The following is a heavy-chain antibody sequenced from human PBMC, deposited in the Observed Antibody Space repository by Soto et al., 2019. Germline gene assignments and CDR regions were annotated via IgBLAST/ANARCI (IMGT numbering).Heavy chain of an antibody. CDR3: AKSGSSGWYGWFDP. D-gene: IGHD6-19*01. J-gene: IGHJ5*02. CDR1: GFSLRTSGVG. V-gene: IGHV2-5*01. Sequence: SGPTLVNPTQTLTLTCIFSGFSLRTSGVGVGWIRQPPGKALEWLGFIYWNDDKRYSPSLKSRLTITKDTSENQVVLTMTNMDPVDTATYYCAKSGSSGWYGWFDPRGQGTLVTVSS. CDR2: IYWNDDK.